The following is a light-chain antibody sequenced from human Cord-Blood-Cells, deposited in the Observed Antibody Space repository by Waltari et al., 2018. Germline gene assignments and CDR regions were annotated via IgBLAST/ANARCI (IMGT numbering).Light chain of an antibody. CDR3: LQDYNYPYT. Sequence: TQSPGTLSVSVGDRVTITCRASQGIRNDLGWYQQKPGKAPKLLIYAASSLQSGVPSRFSGSGSGTDFTLTISSLQPEDFATYYCLQDYNYPYTFGQGTKLEIK. CDR1: QGIRND. V-gene: IGKV1-6*01. J-gene: IGKJ2*01. CDR2: AAS.